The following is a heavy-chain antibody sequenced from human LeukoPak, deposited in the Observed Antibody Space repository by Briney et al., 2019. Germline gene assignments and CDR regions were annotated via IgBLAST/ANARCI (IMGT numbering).Heavy chain of an antibody. CDR2: ISAYNGNT. J-gene: IGHJ6*02. D-gene: IGHD6-6*01. V-gene: IGHV1-18*01. CDR1: GYTFTSYG. Sequence: VASVKVSCKASGYTFTSYGISWVRQAPGQGLEWMGWISAYNGNTNYAQKLQGRVTMTTDTSTSTACMELRSLRSDDTAVYYCARGQYSSSSWSPYYYYGMDVWGQGTTVIVSS. CDR3: ARGQYSSSSWSPYYYYGMDV.